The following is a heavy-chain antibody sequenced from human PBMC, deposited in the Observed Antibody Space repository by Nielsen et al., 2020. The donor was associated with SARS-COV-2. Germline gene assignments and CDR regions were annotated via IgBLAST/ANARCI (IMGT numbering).Heavy chain of an antibody. D-gene: IGHD3-10*01. CDR3: ARDQEGYYGSGSYEGDDYYYYYGMDV. J-gene: IGHJ6*02. Sequence: GGSLRLSCAASGFTFDDYGMSWVRQAPGKGLEWVAVIWYDGSNKYYADSVKGRFTISRDNSKNTLYLQMNSLRAEDTAVYYCARDQEGYYGSGSYEGDDYYYYYGMDVWGQGTTVTVSS. CDR2: IWYDGSNK. CDR1: GFTFDDYG. V-gene: IGHV3-33*08.